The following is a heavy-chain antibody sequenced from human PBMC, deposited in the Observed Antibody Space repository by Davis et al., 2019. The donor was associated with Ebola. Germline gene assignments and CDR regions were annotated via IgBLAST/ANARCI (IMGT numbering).Heavy chain of an antibody. V-gene: IGHV4-31*03. CDR2: IYYSGST. CDR1: GGSISSGGYY. CDR3: ARAIGGRGGWFDP. Sequence: SETLSLTCTVSGGSISSGGYYWSWIRQHPGKGLEWIGYIYYSGSTYYNPSLKSRVTISVDTSKNQLSLKLSSVTAADTAVYYCARAIGGRGGWFDPWGQGTLVTVSS. D-gene: IGHD3-16*01. J-gene: IGHJ5*02.